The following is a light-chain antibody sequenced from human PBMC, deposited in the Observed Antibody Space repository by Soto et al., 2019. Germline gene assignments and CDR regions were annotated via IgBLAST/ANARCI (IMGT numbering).Light chain of an antibody. CDR1: QSVNSY. CDR2: DAS. CDR3: QQRSHWPPVP. V-gene: IGKV3-11*01. Sequence: ELGSTQSPPTLTLSPGERAGQACRSSQSVNSYLAWYQQKPGQAPRLLFYDASNRATGIPARFSGSGSGTDFGLAISGLAPEDFAVYSGQQRSHWPPVPFGQGTRLEIK. J-gene: IGKJ5*01.